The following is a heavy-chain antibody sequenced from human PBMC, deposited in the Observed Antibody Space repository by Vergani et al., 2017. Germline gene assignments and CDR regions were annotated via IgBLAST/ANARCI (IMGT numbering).Heavy chain of an antibody. CDR3: ARGRYSSGWPPFDY. CDR1: GFTFSSYG. J-gene: IGHJ4*02. Sequence: VQLVESGGGLVQPGGSLRLSCAASGFTFSSYGMHWVRQAPGKGLEWVAVIWYDGSNKYYADSVKGRFTISRDNSKNTLYLQMNSLRAEDTAVYYCARGRYSSGWPPFDYWGQGTLVTVSS. CDR2: IWYDGSNK. D-gene: IGHD6-19*01. V-gene: IGHV3-33*08.